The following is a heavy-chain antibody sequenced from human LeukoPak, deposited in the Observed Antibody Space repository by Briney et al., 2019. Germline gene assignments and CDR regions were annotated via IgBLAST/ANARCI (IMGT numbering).Heavy chain of an antibody. D-gene: IGHD2-21*01. CDR3: VRDCGFHTFDY. J-gene: IGHJ4*02. CDR1: GFXFSGYW. CDR2: IKEDGTEK. V-gene: IGHV3-7*05. Sequence: PGGSLRLSCAASGFXFSGYWITWVRQAPGKGLEYVVNIKEDGTEKYYVDSVKGRFTISRDNTKNSLYLQMSSLRGDDTAVYYCVRDCGFHTFDYWGQGTLVTVSS.